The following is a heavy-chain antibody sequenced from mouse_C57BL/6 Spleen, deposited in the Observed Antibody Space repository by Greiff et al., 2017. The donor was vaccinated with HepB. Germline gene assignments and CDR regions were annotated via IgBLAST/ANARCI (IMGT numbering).Heavy chain of an antibody. J-gene: IGHJ2*01. CDR1: GFTFSDYG. D-gene: IGHD1-3*01. CDR2: ISSGSSTI. CDR3: ASRGKSYYCDY. Sequence: EVKVVESGGGLVKPGGSLKLSCAASGFTFSDYGMHWVRQAPEKGLEWVAYISSGSSTIYYADTVKGRFTISRDNAKNTLFLQMTSLRSEDTAMYYCASRGKSYYCDYWGQGTTLTVSS. V-gene: IGHV5-17*01.